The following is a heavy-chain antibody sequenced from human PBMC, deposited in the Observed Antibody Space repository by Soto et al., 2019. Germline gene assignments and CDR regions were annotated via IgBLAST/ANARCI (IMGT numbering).Heavy chain of an antibody. V-gene: IGHV3-7*01. Sequence: GGSLRLSCAASGFTFSSYWMSWVRQAPGKGLEWVANIKQDGSEKYYVDSVKGRFTISRDNAKNSLYLQMNSLRAEDTAVYYCAREVRRYFDWLSSADAFDIWGQGTMVTVSS. D-gene: IGHD3-9*01. CDR2: IKQDGSEK. CDR1: GFTFSSYW. J-gene: IGHJ3*02. CDR3: AREVRRYFDWLSSADAFDI.